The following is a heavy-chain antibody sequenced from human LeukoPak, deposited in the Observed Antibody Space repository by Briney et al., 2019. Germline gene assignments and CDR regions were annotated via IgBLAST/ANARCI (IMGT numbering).Heavy chain of an antibody. V-gene: IGHV3-21*01. CDR3: VSGSPAGDY. CDR2: ISSSSRYI. CDR1: GFTFSGYT. J-gene: IGHJ4*02. D-gene: IGHD1-26*01. Sequence: GGSLRLSCAASGFTFSGYTLNWVRQAPGKGLEWVSSISSSSRYIYYADSVKGRFTISRDNAKNSLFLQMNSLRAEDTAVYYCVSGSPAGDYWGQGTLVTVSS.